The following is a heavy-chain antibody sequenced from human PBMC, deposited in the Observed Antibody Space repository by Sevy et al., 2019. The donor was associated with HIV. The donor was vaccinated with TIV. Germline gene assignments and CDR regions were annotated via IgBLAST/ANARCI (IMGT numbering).Heavy chain of an antibody. CDR3: ARGRGPARQQPPRRVRMPDYFGLDV. CDR2: INHSGGA. CDR1: GGSFSGNY. D-gene: IGHD6-13*01. V-gene: IGHV4-34*01. Sequence: SETLSLTCAVYGGSFSGNYWTWIRHSPGRGLELIGEINHSGGANHNSSLKGRVTISLDTSKNQFSLRLTSITAADTAVYYCARGRGPARQQPPRRVRMPDYFGLDVWGQGTTVTVSS. J-gene: IGHJ6*02.